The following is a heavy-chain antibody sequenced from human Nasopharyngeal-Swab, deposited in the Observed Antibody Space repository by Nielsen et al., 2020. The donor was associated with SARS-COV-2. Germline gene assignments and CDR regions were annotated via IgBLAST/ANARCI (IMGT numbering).Heavy chain of an antibody. Sequence: GGSLRLSCAASGFTFSSYSMNWVRQAPGKWLEWVSSISSSSSYIYYADSVKGRFTISRDNAKNSLYLQMNSLRAEDTAVYYCATYRPFADYGDYWYFDLWGRGTLVTVSS. J-gene: IGHJ2*01. V-gene: IGHV3-21*01. D-gene: IGHD4-17*01. CDR1: GFTFSSYS. CDR3: ATYRPFADYGDYWYFDL. CDR2: ISSSSSYI.